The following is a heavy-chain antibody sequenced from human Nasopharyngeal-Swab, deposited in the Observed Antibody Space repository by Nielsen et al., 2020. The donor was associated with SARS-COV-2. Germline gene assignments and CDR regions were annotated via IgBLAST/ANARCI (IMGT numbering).Heavy chain of an antibody. Sequence: GGSLRLSFAASGFTFSSYAMHWVRQAPGKGLEWVAVISYDGSNKYYADSVKGRFTISRDNSKNTLYLQMNSLRAEDTAVYYCARGQNGQQLVPSYYYYGMDVWGQGTTVTVSS. D-gene: IGHD6-13*01. J-gene: IGHJ6*02. CDR1: GFTFSSYA. V-gene: IGHV3-30*04. CDR3: ARGQNGQQLVPSYYYYGMDV. CDR2: ISYDGSNK.